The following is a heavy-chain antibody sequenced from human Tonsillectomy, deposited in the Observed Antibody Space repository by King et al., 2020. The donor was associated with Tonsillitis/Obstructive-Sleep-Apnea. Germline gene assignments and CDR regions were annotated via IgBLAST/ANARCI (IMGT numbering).Heavy chain of an antibody. D-gene: IGHD3-22*01. CDR3: AGEVVITTGEYFQH. CDR2: INHSGST. CDR1: GGSFSGYY. V-gene: IGHV4-34*01. J-gene: IGHJ1*01. Sequence: VQLQQWGAGLLKPSETLSLTCAVYGGSFSGYYWSWIRQPPGKGLEWIGEINHSGSTNYNPSLKSRVTISVDTSKNHFSLKLSSVTAADTAVYYCAGEVVITTGEYFQHWGQGTLVTVSS.